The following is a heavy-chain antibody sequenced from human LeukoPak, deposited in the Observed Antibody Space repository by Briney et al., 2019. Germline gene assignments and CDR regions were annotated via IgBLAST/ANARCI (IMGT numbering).Heavy chain of an antibody. CDR2: IYSGGST. CDR3: ARLPLWFGEGYYYYMDV. CDR1: GFTVSSNY. D-gene: IGHD3-10*01. Sequence: GGSLRLSCAASGFTVSSNYMSWVRQAPGKGLEWVSVIYSGGSTYYADSVKGRFTISRDNSKNTLYLQMNSLRAEDTAVYYCARLPLWFGEGYYYYMDVWGKGTTVTVSS. V-gene: IGHV3-53*01. J-gene: IGHJ6*03.